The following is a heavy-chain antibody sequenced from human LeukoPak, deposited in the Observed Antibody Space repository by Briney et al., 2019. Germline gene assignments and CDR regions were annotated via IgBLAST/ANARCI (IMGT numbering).Heavy chain of an antibody. CDR3: ARDVYSYGLDP. CDR2: IYYSGST. Sequence: SETLSLTCTISGDSISTYYWSWIRQPPGKGLEWIGYIYYSGSTNYNPSLKSRVTISVDTSKNQFSLKLSSVTAADTAVYYCARDVYSYGLDPWGQGTLVTVSS. D-gene: IGHD5-18*01. CDR1: GDSISTYY. V-gene: IGHV4-59*01. J-gene: IGHJ5*02.